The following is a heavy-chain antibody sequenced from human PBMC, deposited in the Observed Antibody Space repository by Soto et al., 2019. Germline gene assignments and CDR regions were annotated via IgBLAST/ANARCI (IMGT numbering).Heavy chain of an antibody. J-gene: IGHJ5*02. CDR1: VGTFSGYA. CDR2: IIPILGTA. D-gene: IGHD3-22*01. CDR3: VRDPLTTAYYVTSGSWDS. Sequence: SPVKVSCKAVVGTFSGYAIGWWRQTPGKGLEWMGGIIPILGTANYAQKFQGRVTITADESTRTAYMELSSLRSEDTAVYYCVRDPLTTAYYVTSGSWDSWGKGPLVT. V-gene: IGHV1-69*13.